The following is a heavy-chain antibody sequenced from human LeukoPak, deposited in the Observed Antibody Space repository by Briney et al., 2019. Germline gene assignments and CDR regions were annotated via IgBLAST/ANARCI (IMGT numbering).Heavy chain of an antibody. CDR2: INPKTGGT. J-gene: IGHJ4*02. Sequence: ASVKVSCKASGYSFTAYYIHWMRQAPGQGLEWMGWINPKTGGTKYAQKFQGRVTMTRDTTNRTAYMDLSSLRSDDTAVYYCARGGSRGYYDSSGYYSLDYWGQGTLVTVSS. CDR1: GYSFTAYY. D-gene: IGHD3-22*01. V-gene: IGHV1-2*02. CDR3: ARGGSRGYYDSSGYYSLDY.